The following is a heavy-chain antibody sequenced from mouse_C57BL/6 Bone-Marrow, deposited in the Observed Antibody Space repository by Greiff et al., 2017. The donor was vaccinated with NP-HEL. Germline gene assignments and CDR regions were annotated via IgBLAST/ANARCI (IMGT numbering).Heavy chain of an antibody. D-gene: IGHD2-4*01. Sequence: EVMLVESGGGLVKPGGSLKLSCAASGFTFSDYGMHWVRQAPEKGLEWVAYISSGSSTIYYADTVKGRFTISRDNAKNTLFLQMTSLRSEDTAMYYCARRYEYEGTWFAYWGQGTLVTVSA. CDR1: GFTFSDYG. J-gene: IGHJ3*01. V-gene: IGHV5-17*01. CDR3: ARRYEYEGTWFAY. CDR2: ISSGSSTI.